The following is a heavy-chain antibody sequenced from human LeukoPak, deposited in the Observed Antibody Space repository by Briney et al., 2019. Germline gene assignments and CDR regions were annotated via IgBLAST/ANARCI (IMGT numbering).Heavy chain of an antibody. J-gene: IGHJ4*02. Sequence: ASVKVSCKASGYTFTGYYIHYVRQALGQGLEWMGIINHSGGSTRYAQKFQGRVTMTRDTSTSTVYMELSSLRSEDTAVYYCARDSISGSYYFDYWGQGTLVTVSS. D-gene: IGHD1-26*01. CDR1: GYTFTGYY. V-gene: IGHV1-46*01. CDR2: INHSGGST. CDR3: ARDSISGSYYFDY.